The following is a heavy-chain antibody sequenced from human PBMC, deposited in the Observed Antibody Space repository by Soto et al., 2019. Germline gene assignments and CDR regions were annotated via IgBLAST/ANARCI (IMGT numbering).Heavy chain of an antibody. D-gene: IGHD6-13*01. Sequence: EVQLLESGGGLVQPGGSLRLSCAASGFTFSSYAMSWVRQAPGKGLEWVSTISGSGDSTYYADSVKGRLTISRDNSKNTPYCQLNSLRAEDTAIYACATSHPRSWAYFDCWGQGTLVTVSS. V-gene: IGHV3-23*01. CDR3: ATSHPRSWAYFDC. CDR1: GFTFSSYA. CDR2: ISGSGDST. J-gene: IGHJ4*02.